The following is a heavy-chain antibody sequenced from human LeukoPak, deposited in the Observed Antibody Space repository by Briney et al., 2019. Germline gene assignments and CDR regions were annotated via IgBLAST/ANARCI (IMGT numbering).Heavy chain of an antibody. CDR3: ARALPGGNFPGIDY. CDR2: IYYSGST. J-gene: IGHJ4*02. D-gene: IGHD4-23*01. V-gene: IGHV4-59*01. Sequence: PSETLSLTCTVSGGSISSYYWSWIRQPPGKGLEWIGYIYYSGSTNYNPSLKSRATISVDTSKNQFSLKLSSVTAADTAVYYCARALPGGNFPGIDYWGQGTLVTVS. CDR1: GGSISSYY.